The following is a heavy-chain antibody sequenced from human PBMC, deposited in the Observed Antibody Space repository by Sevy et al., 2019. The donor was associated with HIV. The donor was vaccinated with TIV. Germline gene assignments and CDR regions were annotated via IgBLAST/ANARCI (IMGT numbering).Heavy chain of an antibody. CDR1: GGSITSLY. V-gene: IGHV4-59*08. Sequence: SETRSLTCTVSGGSITSLYWNWIRQPPGKGLEWIANIYYNGHINYNPSLKSRVTLSLDTSKNQFALRLSSVTAADTAMYYCAGENAWGRGYSWGQGTLVTVSS. D-gene: IGHD1-26*01. CDR2: IYYNGHI. J-gene: IGHJ4*02. CDR3: AGENAWGRGYS.